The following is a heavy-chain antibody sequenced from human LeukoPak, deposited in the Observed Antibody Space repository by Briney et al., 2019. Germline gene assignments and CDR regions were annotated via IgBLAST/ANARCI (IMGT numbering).Heavy chain of an antibody. CDR3: ARDFEWSFDY. J-gene: IGHJ4*02. CDR2: IRPDGSDK. Sequence: GGSLRLSCAASGFTFSYHGMHWVRQAPAKGLQWVAFIRPDGSDKYYADSVKGRFTISRDSSKNTLFLQMNSLRPEDTAVYFCARDFEWSFDYWGQGTLVTVSS. V-gene: IGHV3-30*02. D-gene: IGHD3-3*01. CDR1: GFTFSYHG.